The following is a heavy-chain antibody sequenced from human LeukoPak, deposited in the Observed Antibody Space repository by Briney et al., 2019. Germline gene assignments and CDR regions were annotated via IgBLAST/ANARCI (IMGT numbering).Heavy chain of an antibody. Sequence: GASVKVSCKASGYTFTGYYMYWVRQAPGQGLEWMGWINPNSGDTNYAQKFQGRVTMTRDPSISTAYMELSGLTSDDTAVYYCARTREYSSSWYFPPFDPWGQGTLVTVSS. CDR3: ARTREYSSSWYFPPFDP. D-gene: IGHD6-13*01. V-gene: IGHV1-2*02. CDR2: INPNSGDT. CDR1: GYTFTGYY. J-gene: IGHJ5*02.